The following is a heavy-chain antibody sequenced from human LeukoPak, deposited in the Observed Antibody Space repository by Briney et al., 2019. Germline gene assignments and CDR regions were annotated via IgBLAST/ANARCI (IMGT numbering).Heavy chain of an antibody. J-gene: IGHJ4*02. CDR3: ARNTPDSSGFDY. CDR1: GDSISSGDFS. CDR2: MHYSGST. Sequence: PSQTLSLTCTVSGDSISSGDFSWGWIRQPRGKGLEWIGYMHYSGSTYYNPARKSRLTISVDTSKNQFSLNLSSVTAADTAVYYCARNTPDSSGFDYWGQGTLVTVSS. V-gene: IGHV4-30-4*08. D-gene: IGHD6-19*01.